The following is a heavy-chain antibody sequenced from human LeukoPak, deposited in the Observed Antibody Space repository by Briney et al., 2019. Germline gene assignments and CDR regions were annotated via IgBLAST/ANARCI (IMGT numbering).Heavy chain of an antibody. V-gene: IGHV3-53*01. D-gene: IGHD5-24*01. CDR1: GFTVSSNY. CDR3: ATENVEMAHYYYYGMDV. CDR2: IYSGGST. Sequence: GGSLRLSCAASGFTVSSNYMSWVRQAPGKGLEWVSVIYSGGSTYYADSVKGRFTISRDNSKNTLYLQMNSLRAEDTAVYYCATENVEMAHYYYYGMDVWGQGTTVTVSS. J-gene: IGHJ6*02.